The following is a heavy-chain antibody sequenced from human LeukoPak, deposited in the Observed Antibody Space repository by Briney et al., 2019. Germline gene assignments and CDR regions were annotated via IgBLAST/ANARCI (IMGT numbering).Heavy chain of an antibody. CDR2: IFYSGST. Sequence: SETLSLTCTVSGGSVSSANYYWSWIRQPPGKGLEWIGYIFYSGSTSYNPSLQSRVTISVDSSKNQFSLNLRTVTAADTAVYYCVRDSGSYWGQGTLVSVSS. V-gene: IGHV4-61*01. CDR1: GGSVSSANYY. CDR3: VRDSGSY. J-gene: IGHJ4*02. D-gene: IGHD1-26*01.